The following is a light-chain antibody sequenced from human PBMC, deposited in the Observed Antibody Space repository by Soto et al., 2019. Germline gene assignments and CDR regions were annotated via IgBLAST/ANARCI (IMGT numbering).Light chain of an antibody. V-gene: IGKV3-15*01. CDR1: QSVSTD. CDR3: QQYNLWPQET. J-gene: IGKJ1*01. Sequence: EIVMTQSPATLSVSLGGRATLSCRASQSVSTDLAWYQQRPGQAPRLLIYGASTRATGIPARFTGSGSGTEFILTISSLQSEESAVYYCQQYNLWPQETFGKGTKGDI. CDR2: GAS.